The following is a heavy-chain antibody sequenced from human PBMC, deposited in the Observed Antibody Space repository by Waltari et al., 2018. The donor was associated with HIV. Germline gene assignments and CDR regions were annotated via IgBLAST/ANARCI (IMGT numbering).Heavy chain of an antibody. Sequence: EVQLVQSGAEVKKPGESLRTPCKGSGYSFTSYWISWARPPPGNGLEWMGRIDPSDSYTNYSPSFQGHVTISADKSISTAYLQWSSLKASDTAMYYCARQPGFGEWYNWFDPWGQGTLVTVSS. J-gene: IGHJ5*02. CDR3: ARQPGFGEWYNWFDP. CDR1: GYSFTSYW. CDR2: IDPSDSYT. D-gene: IGHD3-10*01. V-gene: IGHV5-10-1*01.